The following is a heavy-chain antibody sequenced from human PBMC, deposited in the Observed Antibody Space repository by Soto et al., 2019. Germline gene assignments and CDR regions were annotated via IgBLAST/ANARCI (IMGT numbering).Heavy chain of an antibody. CDR3: AREWGYCSTTRCYEGNYYYSGMDV. J-gene: IGHJ6*01. CDR2: IYHSGST. V-gene: IGHV4-4*02. D-gene: IGHD2-2*01. CDR1: GGSISSSNW. Sequence: PSETLSLTGSVPGGSISSSNWWSWVRQPPGKGLERIGEIYHSGSTNYNPSLKSRITISVDKSKNQLSLKLSSVTAADTAVYYCAREWGYCSTTRCYEGNYYYSGMDVWSQGASVAVSS.